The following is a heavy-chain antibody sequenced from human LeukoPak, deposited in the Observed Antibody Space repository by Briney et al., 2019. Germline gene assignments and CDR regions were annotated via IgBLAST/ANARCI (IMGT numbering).Heavy chain of an antibody. J-gene: IGHJ3*02. Sequence: RSETLSLTCTVSGGSISSYYWSWIRQPPGKGLEWIGYIYYSGSANYNPPLKSRVTISVDTSKNQFSLKLSSVTAADTAVYYCARATKRQLLGAFDIWGQGTMVTVSS. V-gene: IGHV4-59*01. D-gene: IGHD1-1*01. CDR2: IYYSGSA. CDR3: ARATKRQLLGAFDI. CDR1: GGSISSYY.